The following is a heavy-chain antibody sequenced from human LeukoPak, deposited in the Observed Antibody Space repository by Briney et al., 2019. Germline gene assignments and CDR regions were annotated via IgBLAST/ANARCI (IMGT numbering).Heavy chain of an antibody. Sequence: PGGSLRLSCAASGFTFSSYAMSWVRQAPGKGLEWVSAISGSGGSTYYADSVKGRFTISRDNSKNTLYLQMNSLRAEDTAVYYCAKVRPRITMIDKDSYFDYWGQGTLVTVSS. V-gene: IGHV3-23*01. CDR2: ISGSGGST. CDR3: AKVRPRITMIDKDSYFDY. J-gene: IGHJ4*02. D-gene: IGHD3-22*01. CDR1: GFTFSSYA.